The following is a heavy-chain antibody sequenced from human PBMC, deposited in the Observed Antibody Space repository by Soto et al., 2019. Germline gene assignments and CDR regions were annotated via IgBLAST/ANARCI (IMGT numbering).Heavy chain of an antibody. V-gene: IGHV5-10-1*01. Sequence: GESLKISCKGSGYSFTSDWISGVGQMHGKGLEWKGRIDSSDSYTNYSPSFQGHVTISADKSISTAYLQWSSLKASDTAMYYCARLRMSIAARRGPYYYYGMDVWGQGTTVTVSS. CDR2: IDSSDSYT. J-gene: IGHJ6*02. D-gene: IGHD6-6*01. CDR3: ARLRMSIAARRGPYYYYGMDV. CDR1: GYSFTSDW.